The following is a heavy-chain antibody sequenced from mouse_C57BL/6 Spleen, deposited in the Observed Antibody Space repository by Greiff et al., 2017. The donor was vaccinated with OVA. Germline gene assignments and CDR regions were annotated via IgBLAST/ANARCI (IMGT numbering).Heavy chain of an antibody. CDR2: IDPSDSYT. V-gene: IGHV1-50*01. Sequence: VQLQQPGAELVKPGASVKLSCKASGYTFTSYWMQWVKQRPGQGLEWIGEIDPSDSYTNYNQKCKGKATLTVDTSSSTAYMQLSSLTSEDSAVYYCARPGTGYFDVWGTGTTVTVSS. J-gene: IGHJ1*03. D-gene: IGHD4-1*01. CDR1: GYTFTSYW. CDR3: ARPGTGYFDV.